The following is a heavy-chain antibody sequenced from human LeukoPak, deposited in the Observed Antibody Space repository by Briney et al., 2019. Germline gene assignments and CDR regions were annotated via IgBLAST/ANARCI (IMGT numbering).Heavy chain of an antibody. CDR2: INPNSGGT. CDR1: GYTFTGYY. V-gene: IGHV1-2*02. D-gene: IGHD3-22*01. J-gene: IGHJ5*02. CDR3: ARGVYYYDSSGYPSGWFDP. Sequence: ASVKVSCKASGYTFTGYYMHWVRQAPGQGLEWMGWINPNSGGTNYAQKFQGRVTMTRDTSISTAYMELSRLRSDDTAVYYCARGVYYYDSSGYPSGWFDPWGQGTLVTVSS.